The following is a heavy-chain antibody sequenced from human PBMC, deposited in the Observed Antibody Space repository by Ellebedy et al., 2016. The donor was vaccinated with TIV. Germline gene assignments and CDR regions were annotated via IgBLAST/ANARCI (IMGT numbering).Heavy chain of an antibody. Sequence: GGSLRLSXAASGFTFSSYWMSWVRQAPGKGLEWVANIKQDGSEKYYVDSVKGRFTISRDNAKNSLYLQVNSLRAEDTAVYYCARVGGGSGSYFYYYYYMDVWGKGTTVTVSS. CDR3: ARVGGGSGSYFYYYYYMDV. V-gene: IGHV3-7*01. D-gene: IGHD3-10*01. CDR2: IKQDGSEK. J-gene: IGHJ6*03. CDR1: GFTFSSYW.